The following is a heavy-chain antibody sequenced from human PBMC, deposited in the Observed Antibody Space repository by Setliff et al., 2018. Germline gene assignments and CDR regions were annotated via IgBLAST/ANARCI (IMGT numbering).Heavy chain of an antibody. D-gene: IGHD6-19*01. J-gene: IGHJ6*02. V-gene: IGHV1-69*13. Sequence: SVKVSCKASGGAFSTYSLSWVRQAPGQGFEWVGRIIPILGITNYAQRFQGRVTITADESTTTAYMELSSLRVEDTAIYSCARGKMDVVAVAGKYCVMDVWGQGTTVTVYS. CDR1: GGAFSTYS. CDR3: ARGKMDVVAVAGKYCVMDV. CDR2: IIPILGIT.